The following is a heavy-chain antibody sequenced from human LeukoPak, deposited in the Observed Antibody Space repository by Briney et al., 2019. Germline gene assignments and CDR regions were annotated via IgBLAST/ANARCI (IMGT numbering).Heavy chain of an antibody. D-gene: IGHD4-11*01. CDR1: GFTFSDYY. J-gene: IGHJ5*02. CDR3: ARSYAVTGSPDWFDP. Sequence: GGSLRLSCAASGFTFSDYYMSWIRQAPGEGLEWVSYISSSSSYTNYADSVKGRFTISRDNAKNSLYLQMNSLRAEDTAVYYCARSYAVTGSPDWFDPWGQGTLVTVSS. V-gene: IGHV3-11*06. CDR2: ISSSSSYT.